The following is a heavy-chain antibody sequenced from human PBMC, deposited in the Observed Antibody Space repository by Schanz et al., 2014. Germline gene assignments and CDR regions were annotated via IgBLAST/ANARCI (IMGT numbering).Heavy chain of an antibody. J-gene: IGHJ4*02. Sequence: EVHLLDSGGGLIQPGGSLRLSCAASGFTFSTHAMSWVRQAPGKGLEWVSSISGDHRNTFYADSVKGRFTISRDNSKNTLYLQMNSLRPEDTAVYYCARGGFGEVSYFDYWGQGTLVTVSS. CDR3: ARGGFGEVSYFDY. V-gene: IGHV3-23*01. CDR1: GFTFSTHA. CDR2: ISGDHRNT. D-gene: IGHD3-10*01.